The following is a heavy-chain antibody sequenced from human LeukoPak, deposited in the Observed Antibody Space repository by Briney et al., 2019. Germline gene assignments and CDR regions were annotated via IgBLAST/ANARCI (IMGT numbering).Heavy chain of an antibody. J-gene: IGHJ4*02. Sequence: SETLSLTCTVSGGSISSGDYYWSWIRQPPGKGLEWIGYIYYSGSTYYNPSLKSRVTISVDTSKNQFSLKLSSVTAADTAVYCCAREAEGYCSGGSCYDYYFDYWGQGTLVTVSS. D-gene: IGHD2-15*01. CDR1: GGSISSGDYY. CDR3: AREAEGYCSGGSCYDYYFDY. CDR2: IYYSGST. V-gene: IGHV4-30-4*01.